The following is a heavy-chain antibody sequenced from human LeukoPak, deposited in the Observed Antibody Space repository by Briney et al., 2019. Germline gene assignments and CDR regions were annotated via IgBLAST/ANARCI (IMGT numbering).Heavy chain of an antibody. CDR3: ALSGGYSGYDYGLFDY. CDR1: GYTLTELS. V-gene: IGHV1-24*01. J-gene: IGHJ4*02. CDR2: FDPEDGET. Sequence: ASVKVSCKVSGYTLTELSMHWVRQAPGKGLEWMGGFDPEDGETIYAQKFQGRVTMTEDTSTDTAYMELSSLRSEDTAVYYCALSGGYSGYDYGLFDYWGQGTLVTVSS. D-gene: IGHD5-12*01.